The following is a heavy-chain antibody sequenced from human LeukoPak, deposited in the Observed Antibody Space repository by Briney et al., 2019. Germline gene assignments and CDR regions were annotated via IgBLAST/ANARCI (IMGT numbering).Heavy chain of an antibody. J-gene: IGHJ4*02. V-gene: IGHV1-69*01. CDR3: ARVGLAVADLYFDY. Sequence: ASVKVSCKASGGIFSSYAISWVRQAPGQGLEWMGGIIPIFGTANYAQKFQGRVTITADESTSTAYMELSSLRSEDTAVYYCARVGLAVADLYFDYWGQGTLVTVSS. D-gene: IGHD6-19*01. CDR1: GGIFSSYA. CDR2: IIPIFGTA.